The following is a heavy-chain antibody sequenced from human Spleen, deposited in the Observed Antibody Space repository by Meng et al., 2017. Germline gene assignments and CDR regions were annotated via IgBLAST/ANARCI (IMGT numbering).Heavy chain of an antibody. J-gene: IGHJ4*02. Sequence: SETLSLTCVVSGGSFSDYYWSWIRQPPGKGLEWIGEINHSGSTNYNPSLESRVTMSLDTSKNQFSLKLTSVTAADTAVYYCARVLNSGWLAWGQGTLVTVSS. CDR1: GGSFSDYY. V-gene: IGHV4-34*01. D-gene: IGHD6-19*01. CDR3: ARVLNSGWLA. CDR2: INHSGST.